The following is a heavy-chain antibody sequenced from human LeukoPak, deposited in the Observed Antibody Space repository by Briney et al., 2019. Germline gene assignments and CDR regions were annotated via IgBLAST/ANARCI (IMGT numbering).Heavy chain of an antibody. J-gene: IGHJ4*02. CDR2: ISGSGGST. CDR1: GFTFSSYA. V-gene: IGHV3-23*01. Sequence: GGSLRLSCAASGFTFSSYAMSWVRQAPGKGLEWVSAISGSGGSTYYAGSVKGRFTISRDNSKNTLYLQMNSLRAEDTAVYYCAKASFKVYCSGGSCYYFDYWGQGTLVTVSS. CDR3: AKASFKVYCSGGSCYYFDY. D-gene: IGHD2-15*01.